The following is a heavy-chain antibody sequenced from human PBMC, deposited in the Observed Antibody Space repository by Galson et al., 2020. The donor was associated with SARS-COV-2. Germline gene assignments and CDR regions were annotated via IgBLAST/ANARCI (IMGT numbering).Heavy chain of an antibody. CDR3: ASWYHGSSGYYFDS. V-gene: IGHV4-34*01. Sequence: SQASETLSLTCAVYDESFSGYYWNWIRQPPGKGLEWIGTIDHSGSAYYNPSLKSRVTISMDTSQNQFSLGLTSVTAADTAVYYCASWYHGSSGYYFDSWGQGTLVTVSS. D-gene: IGHD3-22*01. CDR2: IDHSGSA. J-gene: IGHJ4*02. CDR1: DESFSGYY.